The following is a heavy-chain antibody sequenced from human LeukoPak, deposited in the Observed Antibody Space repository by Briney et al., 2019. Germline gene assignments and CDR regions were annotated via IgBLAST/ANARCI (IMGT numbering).Heavy chain of an antibody. V-gene: IGHV3-48*01. D-gene: IGHD6-6*01. Sequence: PGGSLRLSCAASGFTFSPYTMHWFRQPPGKGLEWVSYINTGSTTIYHADSVKGRFTICRDNAKNSLYLQLNSLRAEDTAVYYCARDSSVCAFDVWGQGTMVTVSS. CDR1: GFTFSPYT. CDR2: INTGSTTI. CDR3: ARDSSVCAFDV. J-gene: IGHJ3*01.